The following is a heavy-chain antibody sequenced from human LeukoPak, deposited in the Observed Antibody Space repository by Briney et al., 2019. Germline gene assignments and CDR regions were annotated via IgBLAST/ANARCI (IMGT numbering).Heavy chain of an antibody. V-gene: IGHV4-30-4*01. Sequence: SQTLSLTCTVSGGSISSGDYYWSWIRQPPGKGLEWIGYIYYSGSTYYTPSLESRVTMSLDTSKNQFSLKLSSVTAADTAVYYCARGFGTSSYYYGMDVWGQGTTVTVSS. J-gene: IGHJ6*02. CDR2: IYYSGST. CDR1: GGSISSGDYY. D-gene: IGHD3-10*01. CDR3: ARGFGTSSYYYGMDV.